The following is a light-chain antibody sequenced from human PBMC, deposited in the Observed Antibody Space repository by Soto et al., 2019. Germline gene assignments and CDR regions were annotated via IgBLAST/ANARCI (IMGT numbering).Light chain of an antibody. V-gene: IGKV1-27*01. Sequence: DIQMTQSPSSLSASVGDRVTITCRASQGISNFLAWYQQKPGKVPKLLIYAASTLQLGVPSRFRGSGSGTDFTLTISSLQPEDVATYYCQKYNSAPWTFGQGTEVEIK. CDR3: QKYNSAPWT. CDR2: AAS. J-gene: IGKJ1*01. CDR1: QGISNF.